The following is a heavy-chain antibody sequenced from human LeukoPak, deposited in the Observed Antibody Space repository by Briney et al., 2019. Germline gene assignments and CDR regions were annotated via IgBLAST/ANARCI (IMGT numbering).Heavy chain of an antibody. Sequence: SETLSLTCAVYGGSFSGYYWSWIRQPPGKGLGWIGEINHSGSTNYNPSLKSRVTISVDTSKNQFSLKLSSVTAADTAVYYCARGPVIVLMVYATGAFDIWGQGTMVTVSS. D-gene: IGHD2-8*01. CDR2: INHSGST. J-gene: IGHJ3*02. CDR1: GGSFSGYY. V-gene: IGHV4-34*01. CDR3: ARGPVIVLMVYATGAFDI.